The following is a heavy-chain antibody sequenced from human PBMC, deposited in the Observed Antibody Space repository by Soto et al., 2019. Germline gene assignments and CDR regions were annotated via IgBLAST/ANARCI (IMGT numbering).Heavy chain of an antibody. CDR2: IDPSDSYT. Sequence: WESLTISCQGAEDTCTVHWISRVSQMPGKGLEWMGRIDPSDSYTDYSPTVQGHVTMSADKSINTAYLQWSSLQASDTAVYYCTRHTGYDSSLDYWGQGTLVTVSS. CDR3: TRHTGYDSSLDY. CDR1: EDTCTVHW. J-gene: IGHJ4*02. D-gene: IGHD5-12*01. V-gene: IGHV5-10-1*01.